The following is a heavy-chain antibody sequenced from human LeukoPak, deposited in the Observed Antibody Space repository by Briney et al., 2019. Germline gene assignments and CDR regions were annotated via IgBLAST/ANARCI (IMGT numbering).Heavy chain of an antibody. CDR3: ARDGGADGGFDY. D-gene: IGHD3-16*01. V-gene: IGHV4-34*01. J-gene: IGHJ4*02. CDR2: INHSGST. Sequence: SETLSLTCAVYGGSFSGYYWSWIRQPPGKGQEWIGEINHSGSTNYNPSLKSRVTISVDTSKNQFSLKLSSVTAADTAVYYCARDGGADGGFDYWGQGTLVTVSS. CDR1: GGSFSGYY.